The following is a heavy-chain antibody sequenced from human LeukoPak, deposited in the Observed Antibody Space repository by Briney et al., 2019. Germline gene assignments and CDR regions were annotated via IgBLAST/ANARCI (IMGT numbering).Heavy chain of an antibody. Sequence: GGSLRLSCVGSGFTFSSYGMHWVRQAPGKGLEWVAYIQYDGSNEQYADSVKGRFSISRDSSKNILYLQMNSLRAEDTAVYYCAKDRCSNGIGCYYYYMDVWGKGTTVTISS. CDR3: AKDRCSNGIGCYYYYMDV. CDR2: IQYDGSNE. CDR1: GFTFSSYG. D-gene: IGHD2-8*01. J-gene: IGHJ6*03. V-gene: IGHV3-30*02.